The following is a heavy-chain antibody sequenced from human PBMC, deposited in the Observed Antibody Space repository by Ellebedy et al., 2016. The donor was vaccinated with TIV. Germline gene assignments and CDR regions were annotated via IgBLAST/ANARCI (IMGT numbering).Heavy chain of an antibody. D-gene: IGHD1-20*01. Sequence: GGSLRLSXAASGFTFSSYGMHWVRQAPGKGLEWVAVISYDGSNKYYADSVKGRFTISRDNSKNTLYLQMNSLRAEDTAVYYCAKDGRYNWNARYYYGMDVWGQGTTVTVSS. J-gene: IGHJ6*02. V-gene: IGHV3-30*18. CDR2: ISYDGSNK. CDR1: GFTFSSYG. CDR3: AKDGRYNWNARYYYGMDV.